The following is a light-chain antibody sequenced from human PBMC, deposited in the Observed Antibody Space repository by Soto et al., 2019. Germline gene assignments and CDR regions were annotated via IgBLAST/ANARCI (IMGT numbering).Light chain of an antibody. V-gene: IGKV3-20*01. CDR1: QSVSSSY. J-gene: IGKJ4*01. Sequence: DIVLTQSPGSLSLSPGESATLSCRDSQSVSSSYLAWYQQKPGQAPRLLIYGESSRATGIPDRISGSGSGTELNLTISRLQSEDFAVYYCQKYNSWPLTFGGGTKVDIK. CDR2: GES. CDR3: QKYNSWPLT.